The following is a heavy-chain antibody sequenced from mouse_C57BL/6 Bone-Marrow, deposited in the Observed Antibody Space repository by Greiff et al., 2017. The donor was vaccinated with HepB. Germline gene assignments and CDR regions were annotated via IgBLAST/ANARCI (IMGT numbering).Heavy chain of an antibody. V-gene: IGHV1-81*01. J-gene: IGHJ1*03. CDR2: IYPRSGNT. CDR1: GYTFTSYG. Sequence: QVHVKQSGAELARPGASVKLSCKASGYTFTSYGISWVKQRTGQGLEWIGEIYPRSGNTYYNEKFKGKATLTADKSSSTAYMELRSLTSEDSAVYFCARLPAHWYFDVWGTGTTVTVSS. CDR3: ARLPAHWYFDV.